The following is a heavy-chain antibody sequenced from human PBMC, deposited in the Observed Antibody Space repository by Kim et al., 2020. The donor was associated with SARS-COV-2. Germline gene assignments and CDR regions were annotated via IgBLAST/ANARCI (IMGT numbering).Heavy chain of an antibody. CDR3: ARLGAAGNDYYYYGMDV. Sequence: VKGRFTVSRDNAKNTLYLQMNSLGAEDTAVYYCARLGAAGNDYYYYGMDVWGQGTTVTVSS. J-gene: IGHJ6*02. V-gene: IGHV3-74*01. D-gene: IGHD6-13*01.